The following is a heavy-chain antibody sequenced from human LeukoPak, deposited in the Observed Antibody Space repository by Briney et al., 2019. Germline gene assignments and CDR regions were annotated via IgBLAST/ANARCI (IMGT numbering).Heavy chain of an antibody. D-gene: IGHD6-13*01. CDR3: ARDDGSSWYQDYYYYGMDV. CDR1: GFTFSSYG. CDR2: IWYDGSNK. V-gene: IGHV3-33*01. J-gene: IGHJ6*02. Sequence: PGGSLRPSCAASGFTFSSYGMHWVRQAPGKGLEWVAVIWYDGSNKYYADSVKGRFTISRDNSKNTLYLQMNSLRAEDTAVYYCARDDGSSWYQDYYYYGMDVWGQGTTVTVSS.